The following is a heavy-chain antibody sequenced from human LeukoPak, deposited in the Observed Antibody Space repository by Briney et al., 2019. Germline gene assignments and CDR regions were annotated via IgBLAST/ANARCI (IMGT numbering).Heavy chain of an antibody. Sequence: PGGSLRLSCAASGFTFSSYGMHWVRQAPGKGLEWVAVISCDGSNKYYADSVKGRFTISRDNSKNTLYLQMNSLRAEDTAVYYCAKDSPNCSGGSCYIGWFDPWGQGTLVTVSS. CDR3: AKDSPNCSGGSCYIGWFDP. D-gene: IGHD2-15*01. J-gene: IGHJ5*02. V-gene: IGHV3-30*18. CDR2: ISCDGSNK. CDR1: GFTFSSYG.